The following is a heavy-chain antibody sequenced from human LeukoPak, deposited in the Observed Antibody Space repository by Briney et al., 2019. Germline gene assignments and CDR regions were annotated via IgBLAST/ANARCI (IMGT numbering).Heavy chain of an antibody. J-gene: IGHJ4*02. V-gene: IGHV2-5*01. D-gene: IGHD6-19*01. CDR1: GFSLSTSGVG. CDR2: IYWNDDK. CDR3: ARTVTSSGQVDY. Sequence: SGPTLVNPTQTLTLTCTFSGFSLSTSGVGVGWIRQPPGKALEWLALIYWNDDKRYSPSLKTRLTISKDTSKNQVVLTMTNMDPVDTATYYCARTVTSSGQVDYWGQGTLVTVSS.